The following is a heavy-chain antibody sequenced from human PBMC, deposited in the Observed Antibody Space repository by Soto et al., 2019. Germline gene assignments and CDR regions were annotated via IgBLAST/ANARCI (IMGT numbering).Heavy chain of an antibody. V-gene: IGHV3-30*18. CDR2: ISYDGSNK. CDR1: GFTFSSYG. J-gene: IGHJ4*02. D-gene: IGHD3-22*01. CDR3: AKQKPYYYDSSGSYLDY. Sequence: GGSLRLSCAASGFTFSSYGMHWVRQAPGKGLEWVAVISYDGSNKYYADSVKGRFTISRDNSKNTLYLQMNSLRAEDTAVYYCAKQKPYYYDSSGSYLDYWGQGTLVPVSP.